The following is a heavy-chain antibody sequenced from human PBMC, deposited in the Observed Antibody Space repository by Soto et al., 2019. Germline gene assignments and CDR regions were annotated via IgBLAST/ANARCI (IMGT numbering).Heavy chain of an antibody. J-gene: IGHJ4*02. CDR2: INPSGGRT. V-gene: IGHV1-46*01. CDR3: ARAGENYGSGTFSPPLRYYFNS. Sequence: QLQLVQSGTEVKKPGASVKVSCKASGYTFTTHYMHWVRQAPGQGLERMGIINPSGGRTTYALKFQGRVTMTSDTCTNTVYLELTSLRTEDTAISFCARAGENYGSGTFSPPLRYYFNSWGKGTLVSVSS. CDR1: GYTFTTHY. D-gene: IGHD3-10*01.